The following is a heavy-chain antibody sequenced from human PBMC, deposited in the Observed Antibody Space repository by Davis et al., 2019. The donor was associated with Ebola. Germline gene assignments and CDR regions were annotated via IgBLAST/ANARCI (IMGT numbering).Heavy chain of an antibody. V-gene: IGHV4-59*01. CDR2: IYYSGST. Sequence: MPGGSLRLSCAASGFTFSSYWMSWIRQPPGKGLEWIGYIYYSGSTNYNPSLKSRVTISVDTSKNQFSLKLSSVTAADTAVYYCARAGFWSDYYSPLYYYYMDVWGKGTTVTVSS. CDR3: ARAGFWSDYYSPLYYYYMDV. J-gene: IGHJ6*03. D-gene: IGHD3-3*01. CDR1: GFTFSSYW.